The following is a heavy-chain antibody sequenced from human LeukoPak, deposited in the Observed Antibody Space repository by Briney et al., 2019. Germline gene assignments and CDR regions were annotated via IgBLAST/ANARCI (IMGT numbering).Heavy chain of an antibody. J-gene: IGHJ4*02. CDR2: ISYDGNNK. V-gene: IGHV3-30-3*01. D-gene: IGHD6-19*01. CDR1: GFTFSTYA. Sequence: GRSLRLSCAASGFTFSTYAMHWVRQAPAKGLEWVAVISYDGNNKYYGDSVKGRFTISRDNSRDTLYLQMDSLRAEDTAVYYCAKVCNSSGWYYFDYWGQGTLVTVSS. CDR3: AKVCNSSGWYYFDY.